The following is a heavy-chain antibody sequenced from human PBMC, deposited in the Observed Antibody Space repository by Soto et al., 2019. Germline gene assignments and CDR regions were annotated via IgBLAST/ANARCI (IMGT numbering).Heavy chain of an antibody. CDR1: GFTVNTAY. D-gene: IGHD4-17*01. Sequence: EVQLVKSGGDLVQPGGSLRLSCAASGFTVNTAYMSWVRQIPGKGLQWVSIIHSDGTTYYADSVKGRFTVYRDSSKNTVYLQMSSLSAEDTAIYYCARAATVTTIFDYWGQGTLVTVSS. CDR2: IHSDGTT. J-gene: IGHJ4*02. CDR3: ARAATVTTIFDY. V-gene: IGHV3-66*01.